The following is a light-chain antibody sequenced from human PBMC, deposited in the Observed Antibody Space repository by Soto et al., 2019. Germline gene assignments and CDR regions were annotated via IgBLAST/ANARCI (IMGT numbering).Light chain of an antibody. CDR2: DVS. V-gene: IGLV2-14*03. CDR1: SSDVGGYNY. Sequence: QSALTQPASVSGSPGQSITISCTSTSSDVGGYNYVSWYQHHPGKAPKLIIYDVSNRPSGVSIRFSGSKSDNTAYLTISGLQPEDEADYHCSSYTTSNTRQIVFGTGTKVTVL. J-gene: IGLJ1*01. CDR3: SSYTTSNTRQIV.